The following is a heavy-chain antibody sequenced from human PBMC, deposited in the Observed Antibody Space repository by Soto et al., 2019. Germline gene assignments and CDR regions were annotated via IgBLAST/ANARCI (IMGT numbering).Heavy chain of an antibody. CDR3: AKDRREGGIYGFYSDF. CDR2: SSATGAGT. D-gene: IGHD2-21*01. J-gene: IGHJ4*02. CDR1: GFTVSSYG. V-gene: IGHV3-23*01. Sequence: HPGGSLTLSCAASGFTVSSYGMTWIRQAPGKGLEWVSFSSATGAGTYYADSVKGRFTISRDNSKYTLHLQMTSLRAVDTAVYYCAKDRREGGIYGFYSDFRGEGALVTVCS.